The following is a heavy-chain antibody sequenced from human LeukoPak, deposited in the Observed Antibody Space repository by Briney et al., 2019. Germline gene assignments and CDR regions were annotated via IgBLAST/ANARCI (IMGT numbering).Heavy chain of an antibody. CDR2: GYWDENK. CDR1: GFSLFSSGVG. Sequence: SGPTLVNPTQTLTLTCTFTGFSLFSSGVGVGWIRQPPVRALEWLALGYWDENKLYSPSLKSRLTITKAASKNQVLLTLTNLDPVDTATSYCAHYGDYRFLYYFDHWGQGAPVTVSS. V-gene: IGHV2-5*02. CDR3: AHYGDYRFLYYFDH. J-gene: IGHJ4*02. D-gene: IGHD4-17*01.